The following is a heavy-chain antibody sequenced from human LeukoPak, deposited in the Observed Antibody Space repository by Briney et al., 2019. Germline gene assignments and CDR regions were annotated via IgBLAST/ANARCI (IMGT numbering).Heavy chain of an antibody. CDR1: GFTFTSYG. D-gene: IGHD3-22*01. CDR2: IWYDGSNK. V-gene: IGHV3-30*19. Sequence: PGRSLRLSCAASGFTFTSYGIDWVRQAPGKGLEWVAVIWYDGSNKYYADSVRGRSTISRDNSKNTLYLQMNSLRAEDTAVYYCARAARFGDSSGYRDAFDIWGQGTMVTVSS. CDR3: ARAARFGDSSGYRDAFDI. J-gene: IGHJ3*02.